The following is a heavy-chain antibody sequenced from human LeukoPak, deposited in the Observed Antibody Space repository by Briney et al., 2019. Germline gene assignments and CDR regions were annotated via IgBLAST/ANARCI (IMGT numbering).Heavy chain of an antibody. D-gene: IGHD5-24*01. V-gene: IGHV1-8*01. J-gene: IGHJ6*03. Sequence: ASVKVSCKASGYTFTSYDINWVRQATGQGLEWMGWMNPNSGNTGYAQKFQGRVTITTDESTSTAYMELSSLRSEDTAVYYCARDQEEMATDYYYYYYYMDVWGKGTTVTVSS. CDR1: GYTFTSYD. CDR3: ARDQEEMATDYYYYYYYMDV. CDR2: MNPNSGNT.